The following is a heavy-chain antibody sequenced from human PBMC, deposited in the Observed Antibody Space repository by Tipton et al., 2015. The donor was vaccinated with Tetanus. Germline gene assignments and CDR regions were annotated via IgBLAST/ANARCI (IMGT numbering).Heavy chain of an antibody. Sequence: GSLRLSCAASGFNFSNYWMHWVRQVPGKGLMWVSRISGDGSSPSYVSSVKGRFTISRNSAKNTVYLQMSSLRVEDTAVYYCARARVVAGTGGFPPWGQGTLVTVSS. D-gene: IGHD6-19*01. CDR3: ARARVVAGTGGFPP. J-gene: IGHJ5*02. V-gene: IGHV3-74*01. CDR1: GFNFSNYW. CDR2: ISGDGSSP.